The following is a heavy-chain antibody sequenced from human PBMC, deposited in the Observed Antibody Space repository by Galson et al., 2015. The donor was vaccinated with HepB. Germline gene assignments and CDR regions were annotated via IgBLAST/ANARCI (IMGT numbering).Heavy chain of an antibody. Sequence: SLRLSCAASGFTFSNVWISLVRQAPGKGLEWVGRIRRKTEGETTDYAAPVRGRFTISRDDSINTLFLQMNNLETGDTAVYFCTTYQLPAQWGQGTLVTVSS. D-gene: IGHD2-2*01. J-gene: IGHJ4*02. CDR2: IRRKTEGETT. CDR3: TTYQLPAQ. CDR1: GFTFSNVW. V-gene: IGHV3-15*01.